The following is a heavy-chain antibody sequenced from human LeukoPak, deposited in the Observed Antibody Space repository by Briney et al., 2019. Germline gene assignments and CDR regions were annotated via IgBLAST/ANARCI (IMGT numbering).Heavy chain of an antibody. J-gene: IGHJ4*02. CDR1: GFTFDDYA. D-gene: IGHD6-19*01. CDR3: AKGLRAVAGHFDY. CDR2: ISWNSGSI. V-gene: IGHV3-9*01. Sequence: PGRSLRLSCAASGFTFDDYAMHWVRQAPGKGLEWVSGISWNSGSIGYADSVKGRFTISRDNAKNSLYLQMNSLRAEDTAVYYCAKGLRAVAGHFDYWGQGTLVTVSS.